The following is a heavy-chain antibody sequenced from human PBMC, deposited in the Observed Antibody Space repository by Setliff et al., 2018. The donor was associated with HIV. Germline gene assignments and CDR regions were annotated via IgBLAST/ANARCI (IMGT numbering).Heavy chain of an antibody. D-gene: IGHD3-9*01. Sequence: YRWTWIRQPPGKGLEWIGEINHRGSTTYNPSLRSRVTISVDTSKNQFSLKLSSVTAADTAVYYCARSKVNYDILTGYPDAFYIWGQGTMVTVSS. CDR1: YR. CDR2: INHRGST. V-gene: IGHV4-34*01. CDR3: ARSKVNYDILTGYPDAFYI. J-gene: IGHJ3*02.